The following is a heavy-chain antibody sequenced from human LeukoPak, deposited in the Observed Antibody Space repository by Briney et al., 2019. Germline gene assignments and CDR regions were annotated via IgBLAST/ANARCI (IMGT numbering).Heavy chain of an antibody. D-gene: IGHD3-22*01. V-gene: IGHV4-39*07. CDR1: GGSISSSSYY. CDR3: AREHAAYYYDSSGFDY. J-gene: IGHJ4*02. Sequence: KPSENLTLTCTVSGGSISSSSYYWGWIRQPPGKGLEWIGSIYYSGSTYYNPSLKSRVTISVDTSKNQFSLKLSSVTAADTAVYYCAREHAAYYYDSSGFDYWGQGTLVTVSS. CDR2: IYYSGST.